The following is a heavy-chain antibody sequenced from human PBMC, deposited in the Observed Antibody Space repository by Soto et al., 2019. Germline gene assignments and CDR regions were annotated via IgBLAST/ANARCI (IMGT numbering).Heavy chain of an antibody. V-gene: IGHV3-33*01. CDR1: GFTFGSYG. J-gene: IGHJ4*02. CDR2: IWYDGSNK. CDR3: ARDGTAAADNFDY. D-gene: IGHD6-13*01. Sequence: QVQLVESGGGVVQPGRSLRLSCAASGFTFGSYGMHWVRQAPGKGLEWVAVIWYDGSNKYYADSVKGRFTISRDNSKNTLYLQMNSLRAEDTAVYYCARDGTAAADNFDYWGQGTLVTVSS.